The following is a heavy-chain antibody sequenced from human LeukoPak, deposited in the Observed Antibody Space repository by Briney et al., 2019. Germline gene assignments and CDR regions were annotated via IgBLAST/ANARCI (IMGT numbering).Heavy chain of an antibody. J-gene: IGHJ4*02. V-gene: IGHV3-7*01. CDR3: GYTNNFYH. D-gene: IGHD3-16*02. CDR2: IKHDGREK. CDR1: GLTFSGQW. Sequence: GGSLTLSCVASGLTFSGQWLNWVRQAPGQGLEWVANIKHDGREKYYVDSVKGRFNISRDDGQNSLTLHMNSVKAKDTAVYYCGYTNNFYHWGQGALIVVSS.